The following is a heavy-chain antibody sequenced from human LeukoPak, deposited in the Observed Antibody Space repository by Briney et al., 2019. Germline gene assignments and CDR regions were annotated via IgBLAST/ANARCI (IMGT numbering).Heavy chain of an antibody. CDR3: ARGPRGAANDLNVY. CDR2: ISSSSSTI. CDR1: GFTFSSYA. V-gene: IGHV3-48*04. D-gene: IGHD1-1*01. Sequence: GGSLRLSCAASGFTFSSYAMSWVRQAPGKGLEWVSYISSSSSTIYYADSVKGRFTISRDNAKNSLYLQMNSLRAEDTAVYYCARGPRGAANDLNVYWGQGTLVTVSS. J-gene: IGHJ4*02.